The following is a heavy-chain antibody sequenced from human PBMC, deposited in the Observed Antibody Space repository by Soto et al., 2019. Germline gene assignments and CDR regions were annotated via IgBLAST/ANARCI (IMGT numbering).Heavy chain of an antibody. Sequence: QVQLVQSGAEVKKPGASVKVSCKASGYTFTSYGISWVRQAPGQGLEWMGWISAYNGNTNYAQKLQGRVTMTTDTSTSTAYMELRSLRSDDTAVYYCAGDHLEDDYIWGSYRPDYFDYWGQGTLVTVSS. J-gene: IGHJ4*02. CDR1: GYTFTSYG. V-gene: IGHV1-18*01. CDR3: AGDHLEDDYIWGSYRPDYFDY. D-gene: IGHD3-16*02. CDR2: ISAYNGNT.